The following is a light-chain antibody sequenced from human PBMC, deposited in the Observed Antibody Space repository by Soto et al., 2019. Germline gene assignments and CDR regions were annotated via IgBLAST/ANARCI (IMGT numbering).Light chain of an antibody. CDR3: QKYNSAPRT. V-gene: IGKV1-27*01. CDR2: AAS. CDR1: QGISND. J-gene: IGKJ1*01. Sequence: DIQMTQSPSSLSASVGDRVTITCRASQGISNDLAWYQQKPGKVPKLLIYAASTLQSGVPSRFSRSGSGTNFTLTISSLQPEDVATYYCQKYNSAPRTFGQGTKVEIK.